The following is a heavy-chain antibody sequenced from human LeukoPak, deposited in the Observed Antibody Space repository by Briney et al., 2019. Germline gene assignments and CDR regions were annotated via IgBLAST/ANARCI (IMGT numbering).Heavy chain of an antibody. CDR1: GFTFSSYS. Sequence: GGSLRLSCAASGFTFSSYSMNWVRQAPGKGLEWVSSISSSSSYIYYADSVKGRFTISRDNAKNSLYLQMNSLRAEDTAVYYCARDLSSTSLGDDYYYGMDVWGQGTTVTVSS. CDR2: ISSSSSYI. J-gene: IGHJ6*02. CDR3: ARDLSSTSLGDDYYYGMDV. V-gene: IGHV3-21*01. D-gene: IGHD2-2*01.